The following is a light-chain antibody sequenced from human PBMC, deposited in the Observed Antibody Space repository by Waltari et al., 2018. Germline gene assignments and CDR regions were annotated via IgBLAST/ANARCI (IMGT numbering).Light chain of an antibody. J-gene: IGLJ2*01. Sequence: QSALTQPPSASGSPGQSVTISCPATTRDDGGSNDATWSQQPPGKPPKLMLYEVSKRPSGVPDRFSGSKSGNTASLTVSGLRAEDEADYYCSSYAGNNNVVFGGGTKLTVL. CDR1: TRDDGGSND. CDR2: EVS. CDR3: SSYAGNNNVV. V-gene: IGLV2-8*01.